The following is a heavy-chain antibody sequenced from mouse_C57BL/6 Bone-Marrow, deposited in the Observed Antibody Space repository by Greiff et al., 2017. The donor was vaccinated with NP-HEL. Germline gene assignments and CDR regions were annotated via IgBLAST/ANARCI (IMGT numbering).Heavy chain of an antibody. V-gene: IGHV5-6*01. CDR2: ISSGGSYT. Sequence: EVKLVESGGDLVKPGGSLKLSCAASGFTFSSYGMSWVRQTPDKRLEWVATISSGGSYTYYPDSVKGRFTISRDNTKNTLYLQMSSLKSEDTDMYYCMITRSFAYWGQGTLVTVSA. D-gene: IGHD2-4*01. CDR1: GFTFSSYG. CDR3: MITRSFAY. J-gene: IGHJ3*01.